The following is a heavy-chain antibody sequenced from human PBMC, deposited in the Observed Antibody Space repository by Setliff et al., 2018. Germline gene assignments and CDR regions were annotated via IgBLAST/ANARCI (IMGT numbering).Heavy chain of an antibody. CDR1: GYTFTGYY. CDR3: ARVRTATSGAAAGIGRLIDY. D-gene: IGHD6-13*01. V-gene: IGHV1-2*02. J-gene: IGHJ4*02. CDR2: INPNSGGT. Sequence: ASVKVSCKASGYTFTGYYMHWVRQAPGQGLEWMGWINPNSGGTNYAQKFQGRVTMIRDTSISTAYMELSRLRSDDTAVYYCARVRTATSGAAAGIGRLIDYWGQGTLVTVSS.